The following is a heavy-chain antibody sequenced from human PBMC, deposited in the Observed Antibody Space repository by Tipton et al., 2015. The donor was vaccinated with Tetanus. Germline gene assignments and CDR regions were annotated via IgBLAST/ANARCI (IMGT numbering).Heavy chain of an antibody. V-gene: IGHV4-31*03. J-gene: IGHJ4*02. CDR2: IYYSGST. CDR3: ARIGVAGFFDY. Sequence: LSLTCTVSGGSISSGGYYWSWIRQHPGKGLEWIGYIYYSGSTYYNPSLKSRVTISVDTSKNQFSLKLSSVTAADTAVYYCARIGVAGFFDYWGQGTLVTVSS. D-gene: IGHD2-15*01. CDR1: GGSISSGGYY.